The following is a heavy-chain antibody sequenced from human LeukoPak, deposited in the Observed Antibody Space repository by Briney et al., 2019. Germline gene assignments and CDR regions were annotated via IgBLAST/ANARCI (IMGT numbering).Heavy chain of an antibody. CDR1: GFTFSTSA. CDR2: ISAYNGNT. D-gene: IGHD3-22*01. J-gene: IGHJ4*02. V-gene: IGHV1-18*01. Sequence: ASVKVSCKASGFTFSTSAVQWVRQARGQRLEWMGWISAYNGNTNYAQKLQGRVTMTTDTSTSTAYMELRSLRSDDTAVYYCARDRYYYDSSGYYSALDYWGQGTLVTASS. CDR3: ARDRYYYDSSGYYSALDY.